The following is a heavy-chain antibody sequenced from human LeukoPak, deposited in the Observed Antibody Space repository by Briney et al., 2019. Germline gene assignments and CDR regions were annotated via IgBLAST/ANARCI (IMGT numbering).Heavy chain of an antibody. Sequence: ASVKVSCKASGGTFSSYAISWVRQAPGQGLEWMGGIIPIFGTANYAQKFQGRVTITADESTSTAYMELSSLRSEDTAVYYCARGGVVGIGEHMGNWFDPWGQGTLVTVSS. J-gene: IGHJ5*02. V-gene: IGHV1-69*13. CDR3: ARGGVVGIGEHMGNWFDP. CDR1: GGTFSSYA. CDR2: IIPIFGTA. D-gene: IGHD3-10*01.